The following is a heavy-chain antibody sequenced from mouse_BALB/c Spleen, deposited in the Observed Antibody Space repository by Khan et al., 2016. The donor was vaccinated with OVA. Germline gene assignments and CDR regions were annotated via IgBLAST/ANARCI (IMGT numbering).Heavy chain of an antibody. V-gene: IGHV3-2*02. J-gene: IGHJ4*01. D-gene: IGHD1-1*01. CDR2: ISYSGST. CDR3: ARGNYYGYAMDY. CDR1: GYSITSNYA. Sequence: EVQLQESGPGLVKPSQSLSLTCTVTGYSITSNYAWNWIRQFPGNKLEWMGYISYSGSTSYNPSLKSRISITRETSKNTFFLQLSSVTNEDTATYYCARGNYYGYAMDYWGQGTSVTVSS.